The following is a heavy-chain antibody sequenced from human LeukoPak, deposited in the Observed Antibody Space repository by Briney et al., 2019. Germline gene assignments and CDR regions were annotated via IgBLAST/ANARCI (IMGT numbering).Heavy chain of an antibody. D-gene: IGHD2-2*01. J-gene: IGHJ4*02. CDR2: ISSSGSTI. Sequence: GGSLRLSCAASGFTFSSYEMNWVRQAPGKGLEWVSYISSSGSTIYYADSVKGRFTISRDNAKNSLYLQMNSLRAEDTAVYYCARKYCSSTGCLFDNWGQGTLVTVS. V-gene: IGHV3-48*03. CDR1: GFTFSSYE. CDR3: ARKYCSSTGCLFDN.